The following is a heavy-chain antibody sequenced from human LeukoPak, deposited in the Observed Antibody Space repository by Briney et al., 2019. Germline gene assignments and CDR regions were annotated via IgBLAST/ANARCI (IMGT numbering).Heavy chain of an antibody. D-gene: IGHD2-2*01. J-gene: IGHJ3*02. Sequence: WGALRLSCAASGFTFSSYAMHWGRPAPGQGLGWGAVISYDGSNKYYADSVKGRFTISRDNSKNTLYLQMNSLRAEDTAVYYCARNNQYQLLWAFDIWGQGTMVTVSS. CDR2: ISYDGSNK. CDR3: ARNNQYQLLWAFDI. CDR1: GFTFSSYA. V-gene: IGHV3-30-3*01.